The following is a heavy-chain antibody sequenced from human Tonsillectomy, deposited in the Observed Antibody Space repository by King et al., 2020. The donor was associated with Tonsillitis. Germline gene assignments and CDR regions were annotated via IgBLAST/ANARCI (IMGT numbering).Heavy chain of an antibody. CDR3: ARGRAYGSRPDNWFDP. D-gene: IGHD4-17*01. CDR2: IHYSGNT. Sequence: VQLQESGPRLVKPSQTLSLTCTVSGGSISSGGYYWSWIRQHPGKGLEWIGYIHYSGNTYYNPSLKSRVNMSVDTSKNQFSLKLSSVTAADTAVYYCARGRAYGSRPDNWFDPWGQGTLVTVSS. J-gene: IGHJ5*02. V-gene: IGHV4-31*03. CDR1: GGSISSGGYY.